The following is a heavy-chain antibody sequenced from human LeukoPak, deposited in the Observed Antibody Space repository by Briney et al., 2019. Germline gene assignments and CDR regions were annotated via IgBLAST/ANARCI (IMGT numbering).Heavy chain of an antibody. CDR2: IGSSSAPI. CDR1: GFTFSTYG. V-gene: IGHV3-48*01. D-gene: IGHD4-23*01. Sequence: GSLRLSCAASGFTFSTYGMNWVRQAPGKGLEWVSFIGSSSAPIYSADSVKGRFTISRDNAKNSLYLQMNSLRAEDTPVYYCGSRWFDWGQGTLVTVSS. CDR3: GSRWFD. J-gene: IGHJ4*02.